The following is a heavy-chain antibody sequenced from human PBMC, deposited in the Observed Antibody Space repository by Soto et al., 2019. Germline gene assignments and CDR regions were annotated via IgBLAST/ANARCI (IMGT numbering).Heavy chain of an antibody. D-gene: IGHD6-13*01. CDR3: ARLKSAAAGMDV. CDR2: IYPGDSDT. J-gene: IGHJ6*02. CDR1: GYSFTSYW. Sequence: PGGSLKISCQGSGYSFTSYWIAWVRQMPGKGLEWMGIIYPGDSDTRYSPSFQGQVTISADKSISTAYLQWSSLKAADTAIYYCARLKSAAAGMDVWGQGTTVTVSS. V-gene: IGHV5-51*01.